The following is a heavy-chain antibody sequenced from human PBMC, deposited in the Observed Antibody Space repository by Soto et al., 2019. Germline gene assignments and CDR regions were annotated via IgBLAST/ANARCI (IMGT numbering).Heavy chain of an antibody. CDR2: IYSGGST. D-gene: IGHD3-22*01. J-gene: IGHJ2*01. V-gene: IGHV3-53*01. Sequence: EVQLVESGGGLIQPGGSLRLSCAASGFTVSSNYMSWVRQAPGKGLEWVSVIYSGGSTYYADSVKGRFTISRDNSKNTLYLQMNSLRAEDTAVYYCAMERMTGYYYDSSGYPIPYWYFDLWGRGTLVTVSS. CDR1: GFTVSSNY. CDR3: AMERMTGYYYDSSGYPIPYWYFDL.